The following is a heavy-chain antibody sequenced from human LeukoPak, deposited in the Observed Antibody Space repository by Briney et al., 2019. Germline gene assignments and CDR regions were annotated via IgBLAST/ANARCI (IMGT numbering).Heavy chain of an antibody. D-gene: IGHD1-26*01. CDR3: AKHGPVPGVGYFAFDY. CDR1: GFTLSRYG. CDR2: IWSDGNNK. Sequence: PGRSLRLSCAASGFTLSRYGMHWVRQAPGKGLEGVADIWSDGNNKYYAGSVKGRFNISRDNSKNTLYLQMNSLRAEDTAVYYCAKHGPVPGVGYFAFDYWGQGTLVAVSS. V-gene: IGHV3-33*06. J-gene: IGHJ4*02.